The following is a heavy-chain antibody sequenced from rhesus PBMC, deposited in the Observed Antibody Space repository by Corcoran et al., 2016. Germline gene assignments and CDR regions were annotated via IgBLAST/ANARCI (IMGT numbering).Heavy chain of an antibody. V-gene: IGHV1S2*01. Sequence: QVQLVQSGAEVKKPGSSVKVSCKASGYTFTDYYMHWVRQAPRQGLEWMGWINPYYGNTKYAQKFQGRVTMTRDTSTSTAYMELSSLRSEDTAVYYCARENNIWTGFSYWGQGVLVTVSS. J-gene: IGHJ4*01. CDR2: INPYYGNT. D-gene: IGHD3-3*01. CDR3: ARENNIWTGFSY. CDR1: GYTFTDYY.